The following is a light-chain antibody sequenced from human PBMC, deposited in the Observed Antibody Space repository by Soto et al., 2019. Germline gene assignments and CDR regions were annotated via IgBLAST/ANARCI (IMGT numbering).Light chain of an antibody. V-gene: IGKV3-11*01. CDR1: QSISSY. CDR2: DAS. Sequence: EIVLTQSPATLSLSPGERATLSCRASQSISSYLAWYQHKPGQAPRLLIYDASNRATGIPARFSGSGSGTDFPLTISSLEPEDFAVYYCQQRSNWPSLSFGGGTKVEIK. J-gene: IGKJ4*01. CDR3: QQRSNWPSLS.